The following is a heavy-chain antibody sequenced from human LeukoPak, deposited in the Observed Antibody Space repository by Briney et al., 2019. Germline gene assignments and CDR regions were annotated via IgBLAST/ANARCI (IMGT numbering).Heavy chain of an antibody. CDR1: GGSISSGDYY. CDR2: IYYSGST. Sequence: SETLSLTCTVSGGSISSGDYYWSWIRQPPGKGLEWIGYIYYSGSTYYNPSLKSRVTISVDTSKNQFSLKLSSVTAADTAVYYCARAREGFASDYWGQGTLVTVSS. D-gene: IGHD3-10*01. J-gene: IGHJ4*02. CDR3: ARAREGFASDY. V-gene: IGHV4-30-4*08.